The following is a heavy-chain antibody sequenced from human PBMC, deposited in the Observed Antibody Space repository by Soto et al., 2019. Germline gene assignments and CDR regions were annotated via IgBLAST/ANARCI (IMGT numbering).Heavy chain of an antibody. CDR2: IYWDDDK. J-gene: IGHJ4*02. Sequence: QITLNESGPTVVRPTETLTLTCRFSGFSLTTSGVGVGWIRQSPGKAPEWLALIYWDDDKRYSASLKSRLTITKDTSKNQVVMTVSDLDPTDTATYYCAHRVLRTVFGLVTTTAIYFDFCCQGTPVAVSS. V-gene: IGHV2-5*02. D-gene: IGHD3-3*01. CDR3: AHRVLRTVFGLVTTTAIYFDF. CDR1: GFSLTTSGVG.